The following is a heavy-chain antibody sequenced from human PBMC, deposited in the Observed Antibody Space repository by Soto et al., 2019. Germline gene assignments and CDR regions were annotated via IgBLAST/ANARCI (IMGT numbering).Heavy chain of an antibody. CDR2: INHSGST. CDR3: AIGAEEDVRYFDY. V-gene: IGHV4-34*01. Sequence: PSETLSLTCAVYGGSFSGYYWSWIRQPPGKGLEWIGEINHSGSTNYNPSLKSRVTISVDTSKNQFSLKLSSVTAADTAVYYCAIGAEEDVRYFDYWGKGTLVTVSS. J-gene: IGHJ4*02. D-gene: IGHD1-26*01. CDR1: GGSFSGYY.